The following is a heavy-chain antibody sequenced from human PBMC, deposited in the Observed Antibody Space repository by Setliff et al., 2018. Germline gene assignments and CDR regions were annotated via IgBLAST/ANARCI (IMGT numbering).Heavy chain of an antibody. V-gene: IGHV5-51*01. CDR2: IYPGDSDT. CDR1: GYRFTSYW. D-gene: IGHD3-22*01. CDR3: ARLGVDDSSGYYYPGGYMDV. Sequence: GESLKISCKGSGYRFTSYWIGWVRQVPGKGLEWMGLIYPGDSDTRYSPSFRGQVTISADKSISTAYLQWSSLKASDTAVYYCARLGVDDSSGYYYPGGYMDVWGKGTTVTVSS. J-gene: IGHJ6*04.